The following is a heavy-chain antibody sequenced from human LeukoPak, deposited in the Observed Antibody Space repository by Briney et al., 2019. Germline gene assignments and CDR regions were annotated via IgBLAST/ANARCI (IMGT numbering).Heavy chain of an antibody. V-gene: IGHV3-23*01. D-gene: IGHD6-13*01. CDR3: AKVKGGGAAAGTYYFDY. Sequence: GGSLRLSCAASEFTFSRYAMGWVRQAPGKGLEWVSAISGSGGSTYHADSVKGRFTISRDNSKNTLYLQMNSLRAEDTALYYCAKVKGGGAAAGTYYFDYWGQGTLVTVSS. CDR2: ISGSGGST. CDR1: EFTFSRYA. J-gene: IGHJ4*02.